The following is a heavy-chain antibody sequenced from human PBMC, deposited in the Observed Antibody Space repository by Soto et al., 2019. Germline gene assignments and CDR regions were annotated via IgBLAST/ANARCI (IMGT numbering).Heavy chain of an antibody. CDR3: ARDRAYYYDSSGYYSDY. CDR2: ISAYNGNT. J-gene: IGHJ4*02. Sequence: QVPLVQSGAEVKKPGASVKVSCKASGYTFTSYGISWVRQAPGQGLEWMGWISAYNGNTNYAQKLQGRVTMTTDTSTSTAYMELRSLRSDDTAVYYCARDRAYYYDSSGYYSDYWGQGTLVTVSS. V-gene: IGHV1-18*04. CDR1: GYTFTSYG. D-gene: IGHD3-22*01.